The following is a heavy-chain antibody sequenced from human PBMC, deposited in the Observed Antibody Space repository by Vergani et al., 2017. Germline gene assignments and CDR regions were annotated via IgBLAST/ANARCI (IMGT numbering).Heavy chain of an antibody. V-gene: IGHV4-39*07. CDR3: ASRYYYDSSGYYYDDAFDI. J-gene: IGHJ3*02. Sequence: QLQLQESGPGLVKPSETLSLTCTVSGGSISSSSYYWGWIRQPPGKGLEWIGSIYHSGSTYYNPSLKSRVTISVDTSKNQFSLKLSSVTAADTAVYYCASRYYYDSSGYYYDDAFDIWGQGTMVTVSS. CDR1: GGSISSSSYY. D-gene: IGHD3-22*01. CDR2: IYHSGST.